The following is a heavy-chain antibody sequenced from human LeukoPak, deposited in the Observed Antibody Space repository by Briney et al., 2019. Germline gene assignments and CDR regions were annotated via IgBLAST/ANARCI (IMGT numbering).Heavy chain of an antibody. CDR1: GGSFSGYY. CDR3: ARQGYYYGSGRPFDY. D-gene: IGHD3-10*01. V-gene: IGHV4-34*01. J-gene: IGHJ4*02. Sequence: SETLSLTCAVYGGSFSGYYWSWIRQPPGKGLEWIGEINHSGSTNYNPSLKSRVTISVDTSKNQFSLKLSSVTAADTAVYYCARQGYYYGSGRPFDYWGQGTLVTVSS. CDR2: INHSGST.